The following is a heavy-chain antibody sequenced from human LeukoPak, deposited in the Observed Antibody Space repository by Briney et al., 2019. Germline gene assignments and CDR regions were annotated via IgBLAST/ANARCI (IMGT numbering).Heavy chain of an antibody. J-gene: IGHJ5*02. CDR3: AGLIRPGWFDP. CDR2: INHSGST. V-gene: IGHV4-34*01. D-gene: IGHD1-14*01. Sequence: PSETLSLTCAVYGGSFSGYYWSWIRQPPGKGVEWIGEINHSGSTNYNPSLKSRVTISVDTSKNQFSLKLSSVTAADTAVYYCAGLIRPGWFDPWGQGTLVTVSS. CDR1: GGSFSGYY.